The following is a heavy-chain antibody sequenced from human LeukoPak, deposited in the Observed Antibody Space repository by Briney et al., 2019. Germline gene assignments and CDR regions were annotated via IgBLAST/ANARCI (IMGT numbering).Heavy chain of an antibody. J-gene: IGHJ4*02. CDR1: GFTFGDYA. Sequence: GGSLRLSCTASGFTFGDYAMSWFRQAPGKGLEWVGFIRSKAYGGTTEYAASVKGRFTISRDDSKSIAYLQMNSLKTEDTAVYYCTRVGEGYDILTGYYPYPPSDYWGQGTLVTVSS. D-gene: IGHD3-9*01. CDR3: TRVGEGYDILTGYYPYPPSDY. V-gene: IGHV3-49*03. CDR2: IRSKAYGGTT.